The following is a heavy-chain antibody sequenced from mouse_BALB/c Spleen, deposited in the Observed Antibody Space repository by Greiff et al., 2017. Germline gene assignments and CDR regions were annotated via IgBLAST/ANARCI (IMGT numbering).Heavy chain of an antibody. D-gene: IGHD2-2*01. CDR2: ILPGSGST. CDR1: GYTFSSYW. CDR3: ARRDYGYDPAWFAY. V-gene: IGHV1-9*01. Sequence: QVQLQQSGAELMKPGASVKISCKATGYTFSSYWIEWVKQRPGHGPEWIGEILPGSGSTNYNEKFKGKATFTADTSSNTAYMQLSSLTSEDSAVYYCARRDYGYDPAWFAYWGQGTLVTVSA. J-gene: IGHJ3*01.